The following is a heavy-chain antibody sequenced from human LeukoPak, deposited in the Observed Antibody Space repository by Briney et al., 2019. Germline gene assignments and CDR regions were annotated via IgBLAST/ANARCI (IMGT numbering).Heavy chain of an antibody. Sequence: PGGSLRLSCAASGFSFRNYVMYWVRQAPGKGLEWVSSISDRGDKTYYAASVRGRFTISRDNSKDTLSLQMSALRAEDTAVYYCAPLGVGADRKGFDYWGRETLFTASS. CDR1: GFSFRNYV. V-gene: IGHV3-23*01. J-gene: IGHJ4*02. D-gene: IGHD3-10*01. CDR3: APLGVGADRKGFDY. CDR2: ISDRGDKT.